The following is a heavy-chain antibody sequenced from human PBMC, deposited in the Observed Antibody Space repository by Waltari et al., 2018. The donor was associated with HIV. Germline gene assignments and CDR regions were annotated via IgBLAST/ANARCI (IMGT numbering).Heavy chain of an antibody. Sequence: QVQLVESGGGLVKPGGSLTPPWAAPGFTLSVYSNHWIRQAPGKGLEWLSYISSSGGTTYYAESVRGRFTISRDSAKHSLFLQMNSLRAEDTAVYYCVRDNHDFWSGHYFDSWGQGTLVTVSS. D-gene: IGHD3-3*01. V-gene: IGHV3-11*01. CDR3: VRDNHDFWSGHYFDS. J-gene: IGHJ4*02. CDR1: GFTLSVYS. CDR2: ISSSGGTT.